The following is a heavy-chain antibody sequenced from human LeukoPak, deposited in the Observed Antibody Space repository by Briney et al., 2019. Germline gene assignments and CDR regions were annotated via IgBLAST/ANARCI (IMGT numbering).Heavy chain of an antibody. CDR2: VHKTGSI. CDR1: GDSISAYY. D-gene: IGHD1-26*01. J-gene: IGHJ4*02. Sequence: TSGTLSLTCTVSGDSISAYYWSWVRQPPGKGLEWIAFVHKTGSINYNPSLKSRATISMDTSNSQFSLHVNSVTAADTAVYYCTKYGGSPANYFDSWGPGTLVTVSP. V-gene: IGHV4-59*08. CDR3: TKYGGSPANYFDS.